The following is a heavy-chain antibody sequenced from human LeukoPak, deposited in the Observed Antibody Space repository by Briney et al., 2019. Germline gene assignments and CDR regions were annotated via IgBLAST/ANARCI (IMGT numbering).Heavy chain of an antibody. CDR3: AKDPTNDYGDYRDSFG. D-gene: IGHD4-17*01. V-gene: IGHV3-23*01. CDR1: GFTFSSYA. Sequence: GGSLRLSCAASGFTFSSYAMSWVRQAPGKGLEWVSAISGSGGSTYYADSVKGRFTISRDDSKNTLYLQMNSLRAEDTAVYYCAKDPTNDYGDYRDSFGWGQGTLVTVSS. CDR2: ISGSGGST. J-gene: IGHJ4*02.